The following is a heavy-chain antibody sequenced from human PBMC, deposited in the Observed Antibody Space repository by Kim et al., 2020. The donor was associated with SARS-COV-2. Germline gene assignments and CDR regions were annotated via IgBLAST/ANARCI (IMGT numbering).Heavy chain of an antibody. CDR3: ARHTAAADSFDY. D-gene: IGHD6-13*01. V-gene: IGHV1-8*01. J-gene: IGHJ4*02. Sequence: GSAPKLPGRVTMTRNTSISTAYMELSRLRSEDTAVYYCARHTAAADSFDYWGQGTLVTVSS.